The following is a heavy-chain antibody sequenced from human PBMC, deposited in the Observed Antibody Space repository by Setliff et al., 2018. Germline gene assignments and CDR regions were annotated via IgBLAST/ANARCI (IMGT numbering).Heavy chain of an antibody. CDR2: INPHGSEK. CDR3: FGAGTCSY. CDR1: GITFSRLW. D-gene: IGHD3-10*01. J-gene: IGHJ4*02. Sequence: GGSLRLSCAASGITFSRLWMNWVRQAPGKGLEWLASINPHGSEKYYADSVKGRFTISRDNAKNSLSLQMNNLRTEDTAVYYCFGAGTCSYWGQGTLVTVSS. V-gene: IGHV3-7*01.